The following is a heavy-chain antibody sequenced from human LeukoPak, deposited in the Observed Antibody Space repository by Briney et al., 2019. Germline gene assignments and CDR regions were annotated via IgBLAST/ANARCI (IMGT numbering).Heavy chain of an antibody. V-gene: IGHV3-48*03. CDR1: KFTFSSYE. CDR3: ATYYYDSSAQRGDDAFDI. J-gene: IGHJ3*02. Sequence: GGSLRLSCAASKFTFSSYEMNWVRQAPGKGLEWVSYISSSGSTIYYADSVKGRFTVSRDNAKKSLYLQMNSLRAEDTAIYYCATYYYDSSAQRGDDAFDIWGQGTMVTVSS. D-gene: IGHD3-22*01. CDR2: ISSSGSTI.